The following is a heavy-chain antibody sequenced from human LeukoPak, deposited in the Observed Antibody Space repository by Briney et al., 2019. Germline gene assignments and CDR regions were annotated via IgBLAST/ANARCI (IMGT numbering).Heavy chain of an antibody. CDR1: GFTVSSNY. CDR3: ARDCPPHDYGDCLDY. D-gene: IGHD4-17*01. V-gene: IGHV3-66*01. CDR2: IYSGGST. J-gene: IGHJ4*02. Sequence: GGSLRLSCAASGFTVSSNYMSWVRQAPGKRLEWVSVIYSGGSTYYADSVKGRFTISRDNSKNTLYLQMNSLRAEDTAVYYCARDCPPHDYGDCLDYWGQGTLVTVSS.